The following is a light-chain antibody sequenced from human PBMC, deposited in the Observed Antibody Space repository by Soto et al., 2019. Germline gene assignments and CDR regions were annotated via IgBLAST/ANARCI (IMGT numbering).Light chain of an antibody. V-gene: IGKV1-33*01. CDR3: QQYDNLPYT. CDR1: QDISNY. CDR2: DAS. Sequence: DIPMTQSPSSLSASVGDRVTITCQASQDISNYLNWYQQKPGKAPKLLIYDASNLETGVPSRFSGSGSGTDFTFTISSVQPEDIATYYCQQYDNLPYTFGQGTKLEIK. J-gene: IGKJ2*01.